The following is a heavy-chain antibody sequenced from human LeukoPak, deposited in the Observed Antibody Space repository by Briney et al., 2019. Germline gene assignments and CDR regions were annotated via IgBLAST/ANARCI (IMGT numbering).Heavy chain of an antibody. CDR2: ITSSSSYI. V-gene: IGHV3-21*01. CDR3: ARAYSPPWITTSYAFDI. CDR1: VFTFTSYS. Sequence: PGGSLRLSCAASVFTFTSYSMNWVRQAPGKGLEWVSSITSSSSYIYYADSVKGRFTISRDNAKNSLYLQMNSLRAEDTAVYYCARAYSPPWITTSYAFDIWGQGTMVTVSS. J-gene: IGHJ3*02. D-gene: IGHD5-12*01.